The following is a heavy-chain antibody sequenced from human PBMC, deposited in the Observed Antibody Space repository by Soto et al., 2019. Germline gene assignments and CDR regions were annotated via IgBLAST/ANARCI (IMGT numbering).Heavy chain of an antibody. J-gene: IGHJ6*02. V-gene: IGHV4-59*11. CDR1: GGSISSHY. Sequence: QVQLEESGPGLVKPSETLSLTCTVSGGSISSHYWSWVLQAPGKGLEWIGCIYYRGNTFYNPSLKSRGTISVDTSNNQFSLKLDSVTPADTAVYYCARDGREASGIDVWGQGTAVTVSS. CDR3: ARDGREASGIDV. D-gene: IGHD1-26*01. CDR2: IYYRGNT.